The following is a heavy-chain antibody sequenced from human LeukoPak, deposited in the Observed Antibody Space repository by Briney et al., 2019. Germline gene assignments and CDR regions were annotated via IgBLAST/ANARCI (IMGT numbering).Heavy chain of an antibody. CDR1: GFTFSSYG. CDR2: IWYDGSNK. V-gene: IGHV3-33*01. Sequence: LSGGSLRLSCAASGFTFSSYGMHWVRQAPGKGLEWVAVIWYDGSNKYYADSVKGRFTISRDNSKNTLYLQMNSLRAEDTAVYYCARDGGYDYPGYVGPVYWGQGTLVTVSS. D-gene: IGHD5-12*01. CDR3: ARDGGYDYPGYVGPVY. J-gene: IGHJ4*02.